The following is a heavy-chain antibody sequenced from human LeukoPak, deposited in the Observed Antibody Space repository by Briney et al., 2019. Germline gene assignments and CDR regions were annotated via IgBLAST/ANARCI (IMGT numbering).Heavy chain of an antibody. V-gene: IGHV3-30*18. CDR1: GFTFSSYW. CDR3: ANIPEEVVAATGTGHFDY. J-gene: IGHJ4*02. D-gene: IGHD2-15*01. CDR2: ISYDGSNR. Sequence: GGSLRLSCAASGFTFSSYWMHWVRQAPGKGLEWVAVISYDGSNRYYADSVNGRFTISRDNSKNTLYLQMNSLRAEDTAVYYCANIPEEVVAATGTGHFDYWGQGTLVTVSS.